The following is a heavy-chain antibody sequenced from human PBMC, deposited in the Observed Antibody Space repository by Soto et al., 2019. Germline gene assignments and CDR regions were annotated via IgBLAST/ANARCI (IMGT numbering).Heavy chain of an antibody. CDR3: ARIAAAGTTFVRSYRGMDV. Sequence: LSXTCTVSGGSMSSYYWTWIRQPPGNVLEWIGEINHSGSTNYNPSLKSRVTISVDTSKNQFSLKLSSVTAADTAVYYCARIAAAGTTFVRSYRGMDVWGQGTTVTVSS. J-gene: IGHJ6*01. CDR2: INHSGST. D-gene: IGHD6-13*01. CDR1: GGSMSSYY. V-gene: IGHV4-34*01.